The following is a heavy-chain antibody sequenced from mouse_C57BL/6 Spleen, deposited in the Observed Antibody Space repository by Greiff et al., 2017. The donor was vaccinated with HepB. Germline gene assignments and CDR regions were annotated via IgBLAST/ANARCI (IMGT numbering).Heavy chain of an antibody. Sequence: QVQLQQPGAELVKPGASVKLSCKASGYTFTSYWMQWVKQRPGQGLEWIGEIDPSDSYTNYNQKFKGKATLTVDTSSSTAYMQLSSLTSEDSAVYYCARNDYGSSSFDYWGQGTTLTVSS. J-gene: IGHJ2*01. D-gene: IGHD1-1*01. CDR3: ARNDYGSSSFDY. CDR1: GYTFTSYW. V-gene: IGHV1-50*01. CDR2: IDPSDSYT.